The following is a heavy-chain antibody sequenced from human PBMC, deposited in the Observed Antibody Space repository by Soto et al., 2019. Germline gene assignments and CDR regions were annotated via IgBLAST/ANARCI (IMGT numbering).Heavy chain of an antibody. D-gene: IGHD6-13*01. CDR3: ARGRHSRAVWFDP. Sequence: SETLSLTCTVSGGSISSYYWSWIRQPPGKGLEWIGYIYYSGSTNYNPSLKSRVTISVDTSKNQFSLKLSSVTAADTAVYYCARGRHSRAVWFDPWGQGTLVTVSS. J-gene: IGHJ5*02. CDR1: GGSISSYY. CDR2: IYYSGST. V-gene: IGHV4-59*12.